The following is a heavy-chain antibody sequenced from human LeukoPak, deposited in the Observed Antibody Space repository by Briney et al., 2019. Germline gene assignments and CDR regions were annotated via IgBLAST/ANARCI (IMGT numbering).Heavy chain of an antibody. CDR1: GGTFSNYA. V-gene: IGHV1-69*04. CDR2: VIPSIGIS. CDR3: ASGADSSSWLGYSNY. D-gene: IGHD6-13*01. J-gene: IGHJ4*02. Sequence: SVKVSCKASGGTFSNYAISWVRQAPGQGLEWMGRVIPSIGISNYAQKFQDRVTITADKSTRTAYMELDSLRSEDTAIYYCASGADSSSWLGYSNYWGQGTLVTVSS.